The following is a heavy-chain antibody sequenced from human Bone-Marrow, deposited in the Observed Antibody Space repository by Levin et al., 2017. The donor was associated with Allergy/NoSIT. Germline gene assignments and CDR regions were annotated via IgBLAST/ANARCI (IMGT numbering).Heavy chain of an antibody. CDR1: GFTFSSYA. CDR2: ISYDGSNK. D-gene: IGHD3-22*01. Sequence: GESLKISCAASGFTFSSYAMHWVRQAPGKGLEWVAVISYDGSNKYYADSVKGRFTISRDNSKNTLYLQMNSLRAEDTAVYYCARGGGYYYPIDYWGQGTLVTVSS. V-gene: IGHV3-30-3*01. CDR3: ARGGGYYYPIDY. J-gene: IGHJ4*02.